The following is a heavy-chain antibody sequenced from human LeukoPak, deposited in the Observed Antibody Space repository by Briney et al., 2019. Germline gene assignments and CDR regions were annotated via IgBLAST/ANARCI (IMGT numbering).Heavy chain of an antibody. CDR1: GYTFTSYD. CDR3: ARGYSGSRVYYYYYMDV. J-gene: IGHJ6*03. V-gene: IGHV1-8*03. CDR2: MNPNSGNT. D-gene: IGHD5-12*01. Sequence: ASVKVSCKASGYTFTSYDINWVRQATGQGLEWMGWMNPNSGNTGYAQKFQGRVTITRNTSISTAYMELSSLRSEDTAVYYCARGYSGSRVYYYYYMDVWGKGTTVTVSS.